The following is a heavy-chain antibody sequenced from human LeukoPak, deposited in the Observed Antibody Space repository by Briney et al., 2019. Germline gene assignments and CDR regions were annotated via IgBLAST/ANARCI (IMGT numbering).Heavy chain of an antibody. J-gene: IGHJ5*02. Sequence: SETLSLTCTVSGDSISNYYWNWIRQSPGKGLEWIGHVHFSGETNYNPYLKSRVAISLDSAKNQFSLRLISVTAADTAVYYCARRVEMSSASATSDTWLDPWGQGTLVSVSP. D-gene: IGHD3-10*01. CDR1: GDSISNYY. CDR3: ARRVEMSSASATSDTWLDP. CDR2: VHFSGET. V-gene: IGHV4-59*01.